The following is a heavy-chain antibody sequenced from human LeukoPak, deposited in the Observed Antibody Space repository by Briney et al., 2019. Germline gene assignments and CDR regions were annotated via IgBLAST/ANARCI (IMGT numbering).Heavy chain of an antibody. CDR1: GFSFSNYG. J-gene: IGHJ4*02. V-gene: IGHV3-23*01. CDR3: AKDKDFWSGYFGVGFDY. D-gene: IGHD3-3*01. Sequence: PGGSLRLSCAASGFSFSNYGMNWVRQAPGKGLEWVSGITGNGGTTYYADSVKGRFTISRDNSRNTVYLQMNSLRAEDTALYYCAKDKDFWSGYFGVGFDYWGQGTLVTVSS. CDR2: ITGNGGTT.